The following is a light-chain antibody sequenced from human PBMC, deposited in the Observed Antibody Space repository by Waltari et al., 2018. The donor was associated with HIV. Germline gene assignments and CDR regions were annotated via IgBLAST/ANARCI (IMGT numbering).Light chain of an antibody. CDR1: NSNIGHNY. CDR2: DDD. CDR3: EAWDSSLGVL. V-gene: IGLV1-51*01. Sequence: QSVLTQPLSVSADPRHGVTISCPGRNSNIGHNYVSWYQQFPGTAPKLLLYDDDKRPSGIPGRFSGSKSGTSATLIITGLQPGDEADYYCEAWDSSLGVLFGGGTKLTVL. J-gene: IGLJ3*02.